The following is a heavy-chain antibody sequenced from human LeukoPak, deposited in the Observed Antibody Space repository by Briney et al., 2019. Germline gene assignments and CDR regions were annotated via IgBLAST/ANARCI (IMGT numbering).Heavy chain of an antibody. CDR1: GFTFSSYW. CDR2: INHNGNVN. V-gene: IGHV3-7*01. Sequence: GGSLRLSCAASGFTFSSYWMNWARQAPGKGLEWVASINHNGNVNYYVDSVEGRFTISRDNAKNSLYLQMSNLRAEDTAVYYCARDANSGFDYWGQGTLVTVSS. D-gene: IGHD4/OR15-4a*01. J-gene: IGHJ4*02. CDR3: ARDANSGFDY.